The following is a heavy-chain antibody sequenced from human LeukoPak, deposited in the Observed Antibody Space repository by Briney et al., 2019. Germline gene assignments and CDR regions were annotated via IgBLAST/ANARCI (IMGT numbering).Heavy chain of an antibody. CDR1: GFTFSVYY. J-gene: IGHJ6*03. V-gene: IGHV3-11*04. D-gene: IGHD3-10*01. CDR3: ARNGLWFGELVYYYYYMDV. CDR2: ISSSGSTI. Sequence: GGSLRLSCAASGFTFSVYYMSWVRHAPGKGREWGSYISSSGSTIYYADSVKGRFTISRDNAKNSLYLQMNSLRAEDTAVYYCARNGLWFGELVYYYYYMDVWGKGTTVTVSS.